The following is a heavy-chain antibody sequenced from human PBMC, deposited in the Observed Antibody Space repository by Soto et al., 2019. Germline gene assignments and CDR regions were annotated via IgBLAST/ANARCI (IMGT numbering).Heavy chain of an antibody. V-gene: IGHV1-69*01. Sequence: QVQPVQSGAEVKKPGSSVKVSCKASGGTFSSYAISWVRQAPGQGLEWMGGIIPIFGTANYAQKFQGRVTITADESTSTAYMELSSLRSEDTAVYYCARTTPGYCSGGSCYSYYYYGMDVWGQGTTVTVSS. CDR3: ARTTPGYCSGGSCYSYYYYGMDV. CDR1: GGTFSSYA. D-gene: IGHD2-15*01. J-gene: IGHJ6*02. CDR2: IIPIFGTA.